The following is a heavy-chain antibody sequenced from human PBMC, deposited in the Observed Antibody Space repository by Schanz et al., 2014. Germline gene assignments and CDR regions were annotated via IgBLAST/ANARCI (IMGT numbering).Heavy chain of an antibody. CDR1: GFMFSSYG. J-gene: IGHJ3*02. D-gene: IGHD3-10*01. CDR3: AKGRFGELSAFDI. CDR2: ISYDGSKK. Sequence: VHLVESGGGVVQPGRSLRLSCAASGFMFSSYGMHWVRQAPGKGLEWVGVISYDGSKKSYADSVKGRFTISRDNSKNTLYLQMNSLRAEDTAVYYCAKGRFGELSAFDIWGQGTMVTVSS. V-gene: IGHV3-30*18.